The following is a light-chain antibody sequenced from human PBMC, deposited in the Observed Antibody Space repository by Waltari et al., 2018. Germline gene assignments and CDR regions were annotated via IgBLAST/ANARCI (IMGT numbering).Light chain of an antibody. CDR2: WAS. J-gene: IGKJ4*01. CDR3: QQYYTTPLT. Sequence: DILITQSPDSLAVSLGERVTINCKSSQSLLYSSNNKNYLAWYQQKPGQAPQLLIYWASTRESGVPNRFSGSGSGTDFTLTISGLQAEDVAVYYCQQYYTTPLTFGGGTKVEIK. CDR1: QSLLYSSNNKNY. V-gene: IGKV4-1*01.